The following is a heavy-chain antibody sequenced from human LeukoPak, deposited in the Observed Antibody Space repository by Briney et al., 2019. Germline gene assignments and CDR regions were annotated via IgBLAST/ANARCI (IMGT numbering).Heavy chain of an antibody. CDR2: INAGNGNT. V-gene: IGHV1-3*01. D-gene: IGHD6-19*01. CDR3: ARGPVAGTKDRGMDV. J-gene: IGHJ6*02. Sequence: ASVKVSCKASGYTFTSYAMHWARQAPGQRLEWMGWINAGNGNTKYSQKFQGRVTITRDTSASTAYMELSSLRSEDTAVYYCARGPVAGTKDRGMDVWGQGTTVTVSS. CDR1: GYTFTSYA.